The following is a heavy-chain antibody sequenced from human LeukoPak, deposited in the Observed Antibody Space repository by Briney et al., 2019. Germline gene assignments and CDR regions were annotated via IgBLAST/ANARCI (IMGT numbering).Heavy chain of an antibody. Sequence: SLRLSCAASGFTFDDYAMHWVRQAPGKGLEWVSGISWNSGSIGYADSVKGRFTISRDNAKNSLYLQMNSLRAEDTAVYYCAKTYCIGTSCPLPDEKNDYWGQGTLVTVSS. CDR3: AKTYCIGTSCPLPDEKNDY. D-gene: IGHD2-2*01. CDR1: GFTFDDYA. V-gene: IGHV3-9*01. J-gene: IGHJ4*02. CDR2: ISWNSGSI.